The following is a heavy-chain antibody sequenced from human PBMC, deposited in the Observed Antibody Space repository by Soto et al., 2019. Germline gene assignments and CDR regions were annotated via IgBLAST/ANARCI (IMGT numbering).Heavy chain of an antibody. D-gene: IGHD2-21*02. CDR3: ARESGDWPLNWFDP. CDR2: ITSDGKSK. Sequence: GGPLRLSCAASGFNFSNHWMHWVRQRPAEGLVWVSRITSDGKSKAYAESVKGRFAVSRDNAKNTLYLQMNGLTAEDTAVYYCARESGDWPLNWFDPWGQGTLVTVSS. CDR1: GFNFSNHW. J-gene: IGHJ5*02. V-gene: IGHV3-74*01.